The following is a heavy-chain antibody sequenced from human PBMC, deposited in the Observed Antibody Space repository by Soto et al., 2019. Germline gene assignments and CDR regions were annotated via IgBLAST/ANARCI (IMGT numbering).Heavy chain of an antibody. CDR3: ARGGQHSKASYYYDMEV. J-gene: IGHJ6*01. V-gene: IGHV1-69*01. CDR1: GGTFSSYS. D-gene: IGHD2-21*01. Sequence: QVQMVQSGAEVKKPGSSVKVSCKASGGTFSSYSINWVRQAPGQGLEWMGGSIPIFRTANYAQKFQGRVTITADESTSTVYMELSSLRSEDTAVYYCARGGQHSKASYYYDMEVWGQWTKVTVDS. CDR2: SIPIFRTA.